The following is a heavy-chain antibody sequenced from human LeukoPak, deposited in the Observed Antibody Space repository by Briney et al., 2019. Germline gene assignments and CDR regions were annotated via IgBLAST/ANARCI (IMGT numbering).Heavy chain of an antibody. J-gene: IGHJ4*02. V-gene: IGHV3-23*01. CDR1: GFTFSSYA. CDR2: IRGSDDST. Sequence: GGSLRLSCAASGFTFSSYAMTWVRQAPGKGLEWVSTIRGSDDSTYYADSVKGRFTISRDNSKNTLYLQMNSLRAEDTAIYYCAKDTGPAAGITADYWGQGPLVTVSS. D-gene: IGHD6-13*01. CDR3: AKDTGPAAGITADY.